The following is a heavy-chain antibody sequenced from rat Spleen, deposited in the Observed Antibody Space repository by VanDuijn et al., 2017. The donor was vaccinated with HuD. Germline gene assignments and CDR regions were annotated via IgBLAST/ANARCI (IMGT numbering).Heavy chain of an antibody. J-gene: IGHJ4*01. CDR1: GYSITSNY. CDR2: ISYSGST. CDR3: ARTYYGYNLMDA. Sequence: EVQLQESGPGLVKPSQSLALTCSVTGYSITSNYWGWIRKFPGNKMEWMGYISYSGSTSYNTSRKSRISITRDTSKNQFFLQLNSVTTEDTATYYCARTYYGYNLMDAWRQGASVTVSS. V-gene: IGHV3-1*01. D-gene: IGHD1-9*01.